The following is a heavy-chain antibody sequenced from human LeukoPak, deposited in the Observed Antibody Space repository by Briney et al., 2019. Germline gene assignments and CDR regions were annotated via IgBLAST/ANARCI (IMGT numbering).Heavy chain of an antibody. J-gene: IGHJ4*02. CDR2: ISSSSSTI. Sequence: PGGSLRLSCAASGFTFSSYSMYWVRQAPGKGLEWVSYISSSSSTIYYADSVKGRFTISRDNAKNSLYLQMNSLRAEDTAVYYCARDGSAAAGPGDYWGQGTLVTVSS. CDR3: ARDGSAAAGPGDY. CDR1: GFTFSSYS. V-gene: IGHV3-48*04. D-gene: IGHD6-13*01.